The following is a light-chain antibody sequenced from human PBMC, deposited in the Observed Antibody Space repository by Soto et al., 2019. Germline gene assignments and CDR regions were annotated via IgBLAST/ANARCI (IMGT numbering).Light chain of an antibody. Sequence: QMTQAASSLSASVGDRVTITCRASQSISSWLAWYQQKPGKAPKLLIYAASSLQSGVPSRFSGSGSGTDFTLTISSLQPEDFATYYCQQSYSTLWTFGQGAKVDIK. J-gene: IGKJ1*01. V-gene: IGKV1-39*01. CDR3: QQSYSTLWT. CDR2: AAS. CDR1: QSISSW.